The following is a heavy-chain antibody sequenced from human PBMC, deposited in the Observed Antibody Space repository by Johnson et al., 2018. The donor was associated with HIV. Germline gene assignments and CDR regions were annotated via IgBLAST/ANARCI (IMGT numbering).Heavy chain of an antibody. V-gene: IGHV3-30*02. CDR1: GFTFSSYG. CDR3: ARGPLYYYDSNPRIGAFDI. J-gene: IGHJ3*02. D-gene: IGHD3-22*01. Sequence: QVQLVESGGGVVQPGGSLRLSCAASGFTFSSYGMHWVRQAPGKGLEWVAFIRYDGSNKYYADSVKGRFTIYRDNSKNTLYLQMNSLRAEDTAVYYCARGPLYYYDSNPRIGAFDIWGQGTMVTVSS. CDR2: IRYDGSNK.